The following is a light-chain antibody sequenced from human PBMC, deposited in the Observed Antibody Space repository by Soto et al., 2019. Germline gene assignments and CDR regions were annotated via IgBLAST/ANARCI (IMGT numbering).Light chain of an antibody. J-gene: IGKJ4*01. Sequence: DVQMTQSPSSLSASVGDRVTITCRASQKITTYLNRYQQKPGKAPKLLIYAASTLQGGVPSRFSGSGSGTDFTLTISSLQPEDFATYYCQHSYYSPSFGGGTKVEIK. CDR1: QKITTY. CDR3: QHSYYSPS. CDR2: AAS. V-gene: IGKV1-39*01.